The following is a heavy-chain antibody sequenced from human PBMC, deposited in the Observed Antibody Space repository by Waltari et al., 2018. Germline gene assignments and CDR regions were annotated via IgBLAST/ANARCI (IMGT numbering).Heavy chain of an antibody. CDR2: INHSGST. V-gene: IGHV4-34*01. CDR3: ARVAGYDFWSGYFPD. J-gene: IGHJ4*02. CDR1: GGSFSGYY. D-gene: IGHD3-3*01. Sequence: QVQLQPWGAGLLKPSETLSLTCAVYGGSFSGYYWSWIRQPPGKGLEWIGEINHSGSTNYNPSLKSRVTISVDTSKNQFSLKLSSVTAADTAVYYCARVAGYDFWSGYFPDWGQGTLVTVSS.